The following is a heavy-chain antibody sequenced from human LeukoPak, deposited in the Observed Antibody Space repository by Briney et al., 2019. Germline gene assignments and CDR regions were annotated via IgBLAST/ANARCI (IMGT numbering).Heavy chain of an antibody. V-gene: IGHV3-23*01. Sequence: PGGSLRLSCAASGFTFSSYAMSWVRQAPGKGLGWVSAISGSGGSTYYADSVKGRFTISRDNSKNTLYLQMNSLRAEDTAVYYCAKAGPDDCSGGSCPNYFDYWGQGTLVTVSS. CDR2: ISGSGGST. D-gene: IGHD2-15*01. CDR1: GFTFSSYA. J-gene: IGHJ4*02. CDR3: AKAGPDDCSGGSCPNYFDY.